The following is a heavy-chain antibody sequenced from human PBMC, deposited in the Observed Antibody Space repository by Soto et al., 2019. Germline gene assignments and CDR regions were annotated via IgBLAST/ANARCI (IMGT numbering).Heavy chain of an antibody. CDR2: TYHSGST. CDR3: ARGGGLYYYYGMDV. J-gene: IGHJ6*02. V-gene: IGHV4-30-2*01. Sequence: SETLSLTCAVSGGSISSGGYSWSWIRQPPGKGLEWIGYTYHSGSTYYNPSLKSRVTISVDRSKNQFSLKLSSVTAADTAVYYCARGGGLYYYYGMDVWGQGTTVTVSS. CDR1: GGSISSGGYS.